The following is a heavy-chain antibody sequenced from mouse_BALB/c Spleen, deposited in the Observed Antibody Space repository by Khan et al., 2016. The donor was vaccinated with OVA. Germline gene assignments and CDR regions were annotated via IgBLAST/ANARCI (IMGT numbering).Heavy chain of an antibody. CDR1: GFSLTDYA. CDR2: IWAGGSK. CDR3: AKDTPYDCMDY. D-gene: IGHD2-12*01. J-gene: IGHJ4*01. Sequence: QVQLKQSGPGLVAPSQSLSITCTVSGFSLTDYAVSWIRQPPGKGLEWLGEIWAGGSKYYNSVLKSRLSICKDNAESQIFLKVYSLQTDDTSMYYCAKDTPYDCMDYWGQGTSVTVSS. V-gene: IGHV2-6-5*01.